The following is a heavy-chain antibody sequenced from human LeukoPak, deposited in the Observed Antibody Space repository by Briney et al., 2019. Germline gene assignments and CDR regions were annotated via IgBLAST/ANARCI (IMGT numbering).Heavy chain of an antibody. J-gene: IGHJ3*02. D-gene: IGHD3-22*01. CDR2: IYYSGST. CDR1: GGSISSYY. CDR3: ASNTDYYDSSGYYYVDAFDI. Sequence: TSETLSLTCTVSGGSISSYYWSWTRQPPGKGLEWIGYIYYSGSTNYNPSLKSRVTISVDTSKNQFSLKLSSVTAADTAVYYCASNTDYYDSSGYYYVDAFDIWGQGTMVTVSS. V-gene: IGHV4-59*08.